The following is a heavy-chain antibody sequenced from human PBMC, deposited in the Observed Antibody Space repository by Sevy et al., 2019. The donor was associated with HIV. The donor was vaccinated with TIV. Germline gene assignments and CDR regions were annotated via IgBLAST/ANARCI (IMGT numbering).Heavy chain of an antibody. CDR3: AREDSGSGFEY. J-gene: IGHJ4*02. CDR1: GFTFSSYG. V-gene: IGHV3-30*03. Sequence: GGSLRLSCAASGFTFSSYGIHWVRQAPGKGLEWVAVIGNDGYVKDYADSVKGRFTGSRDNSKNTLYLQMNSLSPEDTAVYYCAREDSGSGFEYWGQGTLVTVSS. CDR2: IGNDGYVK. D-gene: IGHD5-12*01.